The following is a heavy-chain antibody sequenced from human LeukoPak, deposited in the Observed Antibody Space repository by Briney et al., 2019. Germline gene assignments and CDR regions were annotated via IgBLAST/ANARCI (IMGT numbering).Heavy chain of an antibody. V-gene: IGHV3-66*01. CDR2: IYSGGST. Sequence: PGGSLRLSCAASEFTVSSNYMSWVRQAPGKGLEWVSVIYSGGSTYYADSVKGRFTISRDNSKNTLYLQMNSLRAEDTAVYYCARDPFLDYWGQGTLVTVSS. CDR3: ARDPFLDY. J-gene: IGHJ4*02. CDR1: EFTVSSNY.